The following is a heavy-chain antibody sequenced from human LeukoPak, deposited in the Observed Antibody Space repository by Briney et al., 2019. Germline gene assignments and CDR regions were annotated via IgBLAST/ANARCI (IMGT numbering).Heavy chain of an antibody. J-gene: IGHJ3*02. CDR2: IDHSGNT. CDR3: ARILAGDAFDI. V-gene: IGHV4-59*01. D-gene: IGHD1-14*01. Sequence: SETLSFTCTVSGGSLNSNYWSWIRQPPGEGLEWIAYIDHSGNTNYNPSLKSRVTISRDMSKNQFSLKLTSVTAADTAMYYCARILAGDAFDIWGQGTMVTVSS. CDR1: GGSLNSNY.